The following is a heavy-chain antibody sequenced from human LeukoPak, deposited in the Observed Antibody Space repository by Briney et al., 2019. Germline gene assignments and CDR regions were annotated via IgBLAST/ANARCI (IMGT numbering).Heavy chain of an antibody. V-gene: IGHV4-34*01. J-gene: IGHJ4*02. D-gene: IGHD3-10*01. CDR3: ARGPDYYGSGSLPQNFDY. Sequence: PSETLSLTCAVYGGSFSGYYWSWIRQPPGKGLEWIGEITHSGSTNYNPSLKSRVTISVDTSKNQFSLKLSSVTAADTAVYYCARGPDYYGSGSLPQNFDYWGQGTLVTVSS. CDR2: ITHSGST. CDR1: GGSFSGYY.